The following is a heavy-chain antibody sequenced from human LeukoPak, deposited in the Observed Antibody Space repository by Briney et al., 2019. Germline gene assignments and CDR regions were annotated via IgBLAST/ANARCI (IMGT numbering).Heavy chain of an antibody. J-gene: IGHJ4*02. CDR1: GYSFSGYF. V-gene: IGHV1-2*06. D-gene: IGHD6-19*01. Sequence: GASVKVSCKASGYSFSGYFIHWVRQAPGQGLEWMGRINPNNRDTIYAQKFQGRVTMTRDTSISTAYMELSRLRPDDTAVYYCARVSMAVAGLLDYWGQGTLLTVSS. CDR2: INPNNRDT. CDR3: ARVSMAVAGLLDY.